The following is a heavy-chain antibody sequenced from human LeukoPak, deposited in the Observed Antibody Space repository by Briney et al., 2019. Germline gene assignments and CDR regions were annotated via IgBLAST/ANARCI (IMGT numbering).Heavy chain of an antibody. V-gene: IGHV3-30*18. D-gene: IGHD6-13*01. CDR1: GFTVSRHG. CDR3: AKDFSTSWASFDY. J-gene: IGHJ4*02. Sequence: GGSLRLSCAASGFTVSRHGMHWVRQAPGKGLEWMAFISYDGSKKYYADSVKGRFTISRDNSKTTLSLQMDSLRTEDTAVYYCAKDFSTSWASFDYWGQGALVTVSS. CDR2: ISYDGSKK.